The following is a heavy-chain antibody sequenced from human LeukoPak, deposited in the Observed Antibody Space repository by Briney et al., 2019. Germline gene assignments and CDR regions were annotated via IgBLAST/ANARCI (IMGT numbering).Heavy chain of an antibody. CDR2: ISSSGSDI. D-gene: IGHD3-10*01. V-gene: IGHV3-11*04. CDR1: GFTFSDYY. J-gene: IGHJ5*02. CDR3: ARDPYGSGRKGS. Sequence: GGSLRLSCVASGFTFSDYYMTWIRQAPGKGLEWVSYISSSGSDIYNADSVKGRFTISRDNAKNSLYLQMNSPRAEDTAVYYCARDPYGSGRKGSWGQGTLVTVSS.